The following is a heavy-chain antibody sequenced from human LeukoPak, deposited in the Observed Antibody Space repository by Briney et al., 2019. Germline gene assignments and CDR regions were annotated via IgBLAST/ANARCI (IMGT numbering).Heavy chain of an antibody. J-gene: IGHJ4*02. V-gene: IGHV3-11*01. Sequence: LSLTCAVYGGSFSDYYMSWIRQAPGKGLEWVAYISSRSITIHYADSVRGRFTISRDNAKRSVYLQMNSLGAEDTAIYYCARLKAGFWGQGTLVTVSS. CDR3: ARLKAGF. CDR1: GGSFSDYY. CDR2: ISSRSITI.